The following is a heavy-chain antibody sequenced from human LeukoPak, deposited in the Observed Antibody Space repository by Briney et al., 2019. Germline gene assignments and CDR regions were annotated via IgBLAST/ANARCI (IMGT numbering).Heavy chain of an antibody. CDR2: ISGSGDRT. CDR3: AKRDNNDYYTGLHVFDF. J-gene: IGHJ3*01. D-gene: IGHD3-3*01. CDR1: GFTFSAYA. Sequence: GGSLRLFCAASGFTFSAYAMTWVRQAPGKGPEWISGISGSGDRTYYRDSVEGRFTISRDNSKNTLDLQMNSLRAEDTAVYYCAKRDNNDYYTGLHVFDFWGQGTMVRVSS. V-gene: IGHV3-23*01.